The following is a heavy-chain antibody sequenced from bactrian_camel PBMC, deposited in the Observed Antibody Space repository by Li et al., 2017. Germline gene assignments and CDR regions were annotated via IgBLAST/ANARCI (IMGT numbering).Heavy chain of an antibody. D-gene: IGHD2*01. CDR3: NVGLCGTWPPGQDNY. J-gene: IGHJ4*01. Sequence: VQLVESGGGLVQSGGYLRLSCAASGYTAKTCSWNWYRQFQGKGRELVSSLYANGGTYYHDSVKGRFTFAQANVENTNAVTLEMNSLKPEDTATYFCNVGLCGTWPPGQDNYWGHGTQVTVS. V-gene: IGHV3S9*01. CDR2: LYANGGT. CDR1: GYTAKTCS.